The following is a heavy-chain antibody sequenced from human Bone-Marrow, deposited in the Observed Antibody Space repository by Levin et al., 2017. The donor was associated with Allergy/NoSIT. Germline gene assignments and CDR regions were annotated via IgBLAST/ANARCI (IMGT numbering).Heavy chain of an antibody. CDR2: INHSGST. CDR1: GGSFSGYY. Sequence: SQTLSLTCAVYGGSFSGYYWSWIRQPPGKGLEWIGEINHSGSTNYNPSLKSRVTISVDTSKNQFSLKLSSVTAADTAVYYCARGRGVVGSGSYYKGYYYYMDVWGKGTTVTVSS. J-gene: IGHJ6*03. CDR3: ARGRGVVGSGSYYKGYYYYMDV. D-gene: IGHD3-10*01. V-gene: IGHV4-34*01.